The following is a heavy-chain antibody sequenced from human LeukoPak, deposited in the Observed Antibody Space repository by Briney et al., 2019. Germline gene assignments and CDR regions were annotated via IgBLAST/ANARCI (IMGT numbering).Heavy chain of an antibody. D-gene: IGHD5-18*01. CDR2: IYYSGST. Sequence: PSETLSLTCTLSGGSISSYYWSWIRQPPGKGLEWIGYIYYSGSTNYNPSLKSRVTISVDTSKNQFSLKLSSVTAADTAVYYCARNSYGHFDYWGQGTLVTVSS. J-gene: IGHJ4*02. V-gene: IGHV4-59*01. CDR3: ARNSYGHFDY. CDR1: GGSISSYY.